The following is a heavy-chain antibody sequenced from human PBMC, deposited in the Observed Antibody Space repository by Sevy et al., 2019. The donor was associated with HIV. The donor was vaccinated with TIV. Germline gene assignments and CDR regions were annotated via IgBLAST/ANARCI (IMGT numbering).Heavy chain of an antibody. CDR2: ISSGSSYI. J-gene: IGHJ4*02. CDR1: GFTFSYYT. D-gene: IGHD3-22*01. V-gene: IGHV3-21*01. Sequence: GGSLRLSCAASGFTFSYYTMKWVRQAPGKGLEWVSSISSGSSYISYGESVKGRFTISRDNAKNSLFLQMNSLRAEDTAVYYCARSLDYYDSSGANGYWGQGTLVTVSS. CDR3: ARSLDYYDSSGANGY.